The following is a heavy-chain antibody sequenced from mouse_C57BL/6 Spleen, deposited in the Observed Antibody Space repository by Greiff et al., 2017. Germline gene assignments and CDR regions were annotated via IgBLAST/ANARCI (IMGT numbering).Heavy chain of an antibody. V-gene: IGHV1-61*01. J-gene: IGHJ2*01. CDR3: ARGRSSGYDYFDY. Sequence: QVQLQQPGAELVRPGSSVKLSCKASGYTFTSYWMDWVKQRPGQGLEWIGNIYPSDSETHYNQKFKDKATLTVDKSSSTAYMQLSSLTSEDSAVYYCARGRSSGYDYFDYWGQGTTLTVSS. CDR1: GYTFTSYW. D-gene: IGHD3-2*02. CDR2: IYPSDSET.